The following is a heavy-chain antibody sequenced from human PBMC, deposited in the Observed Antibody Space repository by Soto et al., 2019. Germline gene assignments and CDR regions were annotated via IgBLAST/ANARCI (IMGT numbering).Heavy chain of an antibody. D-gene: IGHD6-19*01. V-gene: IGHV3-33*01. J-gene: IGHJ4*02. Sequence: QVQLVESGGGVVQPGRSLRLSCAASGFTFSSYGMHWVRQAPGKGLEWVAVIWYDGSNKYFADSVKGRFTISRDNSKNTLYKQMSSQRAEDTAVYYCAREGLIVAVAGRVGVDYWSLRTQVTVTS. CDR3: AREGLIVAVAGRVGVDY. CDR2: IWYDGSNK. CDR1: GFTFSSYG.